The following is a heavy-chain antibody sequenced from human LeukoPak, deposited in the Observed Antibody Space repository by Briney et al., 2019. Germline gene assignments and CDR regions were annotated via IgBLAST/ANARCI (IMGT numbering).Heavy chain of an antibody. CDR1: GYTFTGYY. J-gene: IGHJ6*03. Sequence: ASVKVSCKASGYTFTGYYMHWVRQAPGQGLEWMGWINPNSGGTNYAQKFQGRVTMTRDTSISTAYMELSRLRSDDTAVYYCARVLGSGWFSYYMDVWGKGTTVTVSS. V-gene: IGHV1-2*02. CDR3: ARVLGSGWFSYYMDV. CDR2: INPNSGGT. D-gene: IGHD6-19*01.